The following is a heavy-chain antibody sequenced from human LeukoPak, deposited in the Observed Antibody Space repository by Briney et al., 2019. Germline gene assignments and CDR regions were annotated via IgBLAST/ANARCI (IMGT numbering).Heavy chain of an antibody. CDR2: ISAYNGNT. Sequence: GASVKVSCKASGYTFTSYGISWVRQAPGQGLEWMGSISAYNGNTNYAQKLQGRVTMTRNTSISTAYMELSSLRSEDTAVYYCARGTYYYGSGSYRYYYCYMDVWGKGTTVTISS. CDR3: ARGTYYYGSGSYRYYYCYMDV. V-gene: IGHV1-18*01. CDR1: GYTFTSYG. D-gene: IGHD3-10*01. J-gene: IGHJ6*03.